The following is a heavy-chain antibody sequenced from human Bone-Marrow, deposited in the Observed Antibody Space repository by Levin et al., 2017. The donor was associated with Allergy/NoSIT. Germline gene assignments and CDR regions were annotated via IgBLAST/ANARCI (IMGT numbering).Heavy chain of an antibody. J-gene: IGHJ5*02. CDR3: ARKDSNGRANWFDT. CDR2: IYYSGST. V-gene: IGHV4-30-2*01. Sequence: SETLSLTCAISGASISSGGYSWSWIRQTPGPGLEWIGHIYYSGSTYYNPSLKSRVIISVDRSKNQFSLKLRSVTAADTAVYYCARKDSNGRANWFDTWGQGTLVSVSS. CDR1: GASISSGGYS. D-gene: IGHD3-22*01.